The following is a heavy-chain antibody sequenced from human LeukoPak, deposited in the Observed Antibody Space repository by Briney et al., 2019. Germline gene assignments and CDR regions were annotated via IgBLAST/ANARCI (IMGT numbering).Heavy chain of an antibody. CDR2: MNPNSGNT. V-gene: IGHV1-8*01. J-gene: IGHJ6*03. Sequence: GASVKVSCKASGYIFTNYYIIWVRQATGQGLEWLGWMNPNSGNTGYAQKFQGRVTMTRNTSISTAYMELSSLRSEDTAVYYCARAQYQLPYYYYYMDVWGKGTTVTISS. CDR1: GYIFTNYY. CDR3: ARAQYQLPYYYYYMDV. D-gene: IGHD2-2*01.